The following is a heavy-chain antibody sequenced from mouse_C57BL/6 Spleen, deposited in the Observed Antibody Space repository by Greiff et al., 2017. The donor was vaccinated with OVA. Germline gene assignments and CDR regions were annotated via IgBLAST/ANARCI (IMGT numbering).Heavy chain of an antibody. CDR1: GYAFSSSW. CDR2: IYPGDGDT. V-gene: IGHV1-82*01. CDR3: AEDRDSDGIYFDY. J-gene: IGHJ2*01. Sequence: QVQLQQSGPELVKPGASVKISCKASGYAFSSSWMNWVKQRPGKGLEWIGRIYPGDGDTNYNGKFKGKATLTADKSSSTAYMQLSSLTSEDSAVYFGAEDRDSDGIYFDYWGQGTTLTVSS.